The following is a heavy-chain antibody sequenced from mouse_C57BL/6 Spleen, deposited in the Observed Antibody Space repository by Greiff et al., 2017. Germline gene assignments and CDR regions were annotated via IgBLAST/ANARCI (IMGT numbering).Heavy chain of an antibody. J-gene: IGHJ2*01. CDR1: GYTFTDSY. V-gene: IGHV1-76*01. CDR2: IYPGSGNT. Sequence: QVQLKESGAELVRPGASVKLSCKASGYTFTDSYINWVKQRPGQGLEWIARIYPGSGNTYYNEKFKGKATLTAEKSSSTAYMQLSSLTSEDSAVYFCARNLYYFDYWGQGTTLTVSS. CDR3: ARNLYYFDY.